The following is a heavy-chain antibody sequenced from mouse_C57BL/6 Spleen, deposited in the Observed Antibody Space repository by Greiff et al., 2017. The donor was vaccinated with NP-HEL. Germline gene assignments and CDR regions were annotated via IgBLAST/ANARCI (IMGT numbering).Heavy chain of an antibody. D-gene: IGHD1-1*01. J-gene: IGHJ3*01. V-gene: IGHV14-3*01. CDR3: ARGVYVISWFAY. CDR1: GFNIKNTY. Sequence: DVQLQESVAELVRPGASVKLSCTASGFNIKNTYMHWVKQRPEQGLEWIGRIDPANGNTKYAPKFQCKATITADTSSNKAYLQLSSLTSEDTAIYDCARGVYVISWFAYWGQGTLVTVAA. CDR2: IDPANGNT.